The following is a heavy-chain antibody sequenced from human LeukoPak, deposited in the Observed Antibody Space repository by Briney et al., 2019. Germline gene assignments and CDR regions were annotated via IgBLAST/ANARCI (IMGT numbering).Heavy chain of an antibody. Sequence: ASVKVSCKASGYTFTGYYMHWVRQAPGQGLELMGRINPNSGGTNYAQKFQGRVTMTRDTSISTAYMELSRLRSDDTAVYYCAILPDQGYYYGSGSLDYWGQGTLVTVSS. J-gene: IGHJ4*02. CDR2: INPNSGGT. V-gene: IGHV1-2*06. CDR1: GYTFTGYY. CDR3: AILPDQGYYYGSGSLDY. D-gene: IGHD3-10*01.